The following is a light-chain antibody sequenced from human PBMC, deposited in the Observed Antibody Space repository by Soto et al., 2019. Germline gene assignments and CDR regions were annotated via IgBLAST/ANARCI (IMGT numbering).Light chain of an antibody. Sequence: DNQMTQSPSTLSASVGDRVTITCRASQSISTWLAWYQQKPGKAPKVLIHQTTILQDGVPSRFSGTGSGTEFTLTIDSLQPHDFSTYYCQQYDDFGQGTKMEI. V-gene: IGKV1-5*03. CDR1: QSISTW. J-gene: IGKJ2*01. CDR2: QTT. CDR3: QQYDD.